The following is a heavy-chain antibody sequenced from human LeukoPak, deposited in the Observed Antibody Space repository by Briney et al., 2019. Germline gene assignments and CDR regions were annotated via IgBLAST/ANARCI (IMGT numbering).Heavy chain of an antibody. J-gene: IGHJ3*02. CDR1: GFTFSSYA. CDR3: ARDLREVGFLEWLFGNAFDI. D-gene: IGHD3-3*01. CDR2: ISYDGSNK. V-gene: IGHV3-30-3*01. Sequence: PGGSLRLSCAASGFTFSSYAMHWVRQAPGKGLEWVAVISYDGSNKYYADSVKGRFTISRDNSKNTLYLQMNSLRAEDTAVYYCARDLREVGFLEWLFGNAFDIWGQGTMVTVSS.